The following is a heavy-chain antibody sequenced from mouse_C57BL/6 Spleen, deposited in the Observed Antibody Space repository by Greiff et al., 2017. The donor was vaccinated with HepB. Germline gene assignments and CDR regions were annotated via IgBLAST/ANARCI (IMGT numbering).Heavy chain of an antibody. J-gene: IGHJ3*01. CDR3: ARLDYCGSSREFAY. V-gene: IGHV1-55*01. D-gene: IGHD1-1*01. CDR2: IYPGSGST. CDR1: GYTFTSYW. Sequence: VQLQQPGAELVKPGASVKMSCKASGYTFTSYWITWVKQRPGQGLEWIGDIYPGSGSTNYNENFKSKATLTVDKSSSTAYMQLSSLTSEDSAVYYCARLDYCGSSREFAYWGQGTLVTVSA.